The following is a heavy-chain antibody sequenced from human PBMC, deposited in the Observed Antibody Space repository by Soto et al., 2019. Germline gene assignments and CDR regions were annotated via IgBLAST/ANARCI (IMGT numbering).Heavy chain of an antibody. J-gene: IGHJ6*02. CDR2: IYYSGST. D-gene: IGHD4-17*01. CDR3: ARTTVTHNYYYYGMDV. CDR1: GGSISSYY. Sequence: SETLSLTCTVSGGSISSYYWSWIRQPPGKGLEWIGYIYYSGSTNYNPSLKSRVTISVDTSKNQFSLKLSSVTAADTAVYYCARTTVTHNYYYYGMDVWGQGTTVTVSS. V-gene: IGHV4-59*01.